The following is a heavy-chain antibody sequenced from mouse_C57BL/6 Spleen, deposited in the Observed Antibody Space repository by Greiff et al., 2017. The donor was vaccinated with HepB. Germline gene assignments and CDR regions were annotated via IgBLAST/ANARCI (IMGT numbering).Heavy chain of an antibody. CDR2: ILPGSGST. D-gene: IGHD1-1*01. J-gene: IGHJ2*01. CDR3: ARTLFITTVVATDY. Sequence: QVQLQQSGAELMKPGASVKLSCKATGYTFTGYWIEWVKQRPGHGLEWIGEILPGSGSTIYNEKFKGKATFTADTSSNTAYMQLSSLTTEDSAIYYCARTLFITTVVATDYWGQGTTLTVSS. CDR1: GYTFTGYW. V-gene: IGHV1-9*01.